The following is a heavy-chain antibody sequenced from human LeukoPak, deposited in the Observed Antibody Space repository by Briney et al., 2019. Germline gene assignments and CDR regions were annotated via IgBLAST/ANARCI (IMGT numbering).Heavy chain of an antibody. D-gene: IGHD3-10*01. CDR1: GYSISSGYY. CDR3: ASWGHGGTMVRGVNLNWFDP. J-gene: IGHJ5*02. CDR2: IYHSGST. Sequence: SETLSLTCTVSGYSISSGYYWGWIRQPPGKGLEWIGSIYHSGSTYYNPSLKSRVTISVDTSKNQFSLKLSSVTAADTAVYYCASWGHGGTMVRGVNLNWFDPWGQGTLVTVSS. V-gene: IGHV4-38-2*02.